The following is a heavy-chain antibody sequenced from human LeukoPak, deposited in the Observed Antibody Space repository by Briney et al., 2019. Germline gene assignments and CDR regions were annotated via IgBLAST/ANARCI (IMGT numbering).Heavy chain of an antibody. J-gene: IGHJ4*02. D-gene: IGHD4-17*01. CDR3: ARVTGYGDYFMGGDY. Sequence: AGGSLRLSCAASGFTFSSYWMSWVRQAPGKGLEWVANIKQDGSEKYYVDSVKGRFTISRDNAKNSLYLQMNSLRAEDTAVYYCARVTGYGDYFMGGDYWGQGTLVTVSS. V-gene: IGHV3-7*01. CDR2: IKQDGSEK. CDR1: GFTFSSYW.